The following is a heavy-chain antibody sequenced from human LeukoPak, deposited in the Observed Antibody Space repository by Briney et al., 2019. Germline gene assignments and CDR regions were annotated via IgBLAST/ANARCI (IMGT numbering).Heavy chain of an antibody. CDR2: ISGSGGST. CDR1: GFTSNNYA. CDR3: AKADGLPPDFDY. J-gene: IGHJ4*02. V-gene: IGHV3-23*01. D-gene: IGHD2-21*02. Sequence: GGSLRLSCAASGFTSNNYAMSWVRQAPGKGLEWVSAISGSGGSTYYADSVKGRFTISRDNSKNTLYLQMNSLRAEDTAVYYCAKADGLPPDFDYWGQGTLVTVSS.